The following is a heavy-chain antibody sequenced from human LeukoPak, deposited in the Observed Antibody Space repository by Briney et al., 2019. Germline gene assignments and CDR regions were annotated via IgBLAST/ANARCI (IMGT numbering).Heavy chain of an antibody. CDR3: ARGQLVRAGWFDP. CDR2: IHYSGTT. CDR1: GGSVSSYY. J-gene: IGHJ5*02. Sequence: SETLSLTCTVSGGSVSSYYWTWMRQPPGKGLEWIAYIHYSGTTNYNPSLKSRVTISIDTSKNQFSLKLYSVTATDSALYYCARGQLVRAGWFDPWGQGTRVTVSS. D-gene: IGHD6-6*01. V-gene: IGHV4-59*02.